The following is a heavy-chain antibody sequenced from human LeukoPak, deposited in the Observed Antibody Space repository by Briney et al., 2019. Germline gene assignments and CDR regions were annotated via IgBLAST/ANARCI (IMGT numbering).Heavy chain of an antibody. CDR2: IYYSGST. CDR3: ARESLITMLKIQ. D-gene: IGHD3-10*01. J-gene: IGHJ4*02. Sequence: SETLSLTCTVSGYSISSGYYWCWIRQPPGKGLECLGSIYYSGSTYYSQSLKSRVTISVDTSKNQFSLKLSSVTAADPAVYYCARESLITMLKIQGGQGTLVTVTS. CDR1: GYSISSGYY. V-gene: IGHV4-38-2*02.